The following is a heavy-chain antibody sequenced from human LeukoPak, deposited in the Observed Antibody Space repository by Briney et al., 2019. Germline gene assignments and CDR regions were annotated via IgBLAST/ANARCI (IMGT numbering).Heavy chain of an antibody. CDR1: GLRFSTYA. CDR2: TSSSDAGT. D-gene: IGHD2-21*01. J-gene: IGHJ4*02. Sequence: GGSLRLSCAASGLRFSTYAMSWVRQTPGKGLEWVAATSSSDAGTYHADSVRGRFTISRDNSKNTLYLQMNSLRAEDAAVYFCAKAPVTSCRGAYCYPFDSWGQGTLVTVSS. CDR3: AKAPVTSCRGAYCYPFDS. V-gene: IGHV3-23*01.